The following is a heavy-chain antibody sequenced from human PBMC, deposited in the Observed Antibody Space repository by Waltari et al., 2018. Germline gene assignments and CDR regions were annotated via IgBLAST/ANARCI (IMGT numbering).Heavy chain of an antibody. CDR1: GFTFSSYG. CDR2: ISNDGTIK. Sequence: QVQLVESGGGVVQPGRSLRLSCAASGFTFSSYGMHWVRQAPGKGLEWVAVISNDGTIKNYAESVKGRFTISRDKSKITLYLQMNSLGTEDTAVYYCAKLAGDPGDGFDVWGQGTMVSVSS. D-gene: IGHD6-19*01. V-gene: IGHV3-30*18. CDR3: AKLAGDPGDGFDV. J-gene: IGHJ3*01.